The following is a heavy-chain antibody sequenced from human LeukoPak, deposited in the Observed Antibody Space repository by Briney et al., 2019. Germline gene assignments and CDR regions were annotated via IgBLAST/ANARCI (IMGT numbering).Heavy chain of an antibody. V-gene: IGHV3-23*01. CDR2: ISGSGGST. D-gene: IGHD2-8*01. CDR1: GFTFSSYA. J-gene: IGHJ4*02. CDR3: AKVMRDIVLMVYAIEGPYFDY. Sequence: GGSLRLSCAASGFTFSSYAMSWVRQAPGKGLEWVSAISGSGGSTYYADSVKGRFTISRDNSKNTLYLQMNSLRAEDTAVYYCAKVMRDIVLMVYAIEGPYFDYWGQGTLVIVSS.